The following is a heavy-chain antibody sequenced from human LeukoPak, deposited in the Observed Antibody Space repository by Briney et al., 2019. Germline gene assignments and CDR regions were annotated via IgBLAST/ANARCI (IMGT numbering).Heavy chain of an antibody. CDR2: IWYDASRK. Sequence: GRSLRLSCAASGFSFSSYGIHWVRQAPGKGLEWVTLIWYDASRKYYADSVKGRFTISRDNSKNTLYLQMNSLRAEDTAVYYCAAMVRGDPPFDYWGQGTLVTVSS. V-gene: IGHV3-33*01. J-gene: IGHJ4*02. D-gene: IGHD3-10*01. CDR3: AAMVRGDPPFDY. CDR1: GFSFSSYG.